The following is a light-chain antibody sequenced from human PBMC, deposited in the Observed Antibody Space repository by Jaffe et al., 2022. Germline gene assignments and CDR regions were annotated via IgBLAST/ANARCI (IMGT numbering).Light chain of an antibody. Sequence: QSALTQPASVSGSPGQSITISCTGTSSDVGGYNYVSWYQQHPGKAPNLMIYEVSNRPSGVSSRFSGSKSGNTASLTISGLQAEDEADYYCSSYAGSSTLIVFGTGTKVTVL. J-gene: IGLJ1*01. CDR3: SSYAGSSTLIV. CDR2: EVS. V-gene: IGLV2-14*01. CDR1: SSDVGGYNY.